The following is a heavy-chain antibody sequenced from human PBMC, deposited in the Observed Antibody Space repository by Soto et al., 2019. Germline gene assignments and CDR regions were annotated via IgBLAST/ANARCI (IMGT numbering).Heavy chain of an antibody. CDR3: ATVVYYDSSGELDY. CDR2: FDPEDGET. V-gene: IGHV1-24*01. J-gene: IGHJ4*02. CDR1: GYTLTELS. D-gene: IGHD3-22*01. Sequence: GASVKVSCKVSGYTLTELSMHWVRQAPGKGLEWMGGFDPEDGETIYAQKFQGRVTMTEDTSTDTAYMELSSLRPEDTAMYYCATVVYYDSSGELDYWGQGTLVTVSS.